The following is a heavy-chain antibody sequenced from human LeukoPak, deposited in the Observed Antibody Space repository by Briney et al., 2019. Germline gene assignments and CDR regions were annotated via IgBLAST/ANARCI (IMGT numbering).Heavy chain of an antibody. J-gene: IGHJ4*02. CDR2: ISSSSSYI. CDR1: GFPFSSYS. CDR3: SRGVPDLHL. D-gene: IGHD2-2*01. Sequence: GGSLRLSRAASGFPFSSYSMNWVRQAPGKGLEWVSSISSSSSYIYYADSAKGRFTISRDNAKNSLYLQMNSLRAEDTAVYYCSRGVPDLHLGGEGTLVTVSS. V-gene: IGHV3-21*01.